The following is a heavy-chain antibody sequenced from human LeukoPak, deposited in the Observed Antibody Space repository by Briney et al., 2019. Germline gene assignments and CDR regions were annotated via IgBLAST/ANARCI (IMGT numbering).Heavy chain of an antibody. D-gene: IGHD7-27*01. V-gene: IGHV3-21*01. CDR1: GFTFSSYS. J-gene: IGHJ4*02. CDR2: ISSSSSYI. Sequence: XXXXAXSGFTFSSYSMNWVRQAPGKGLEGVSSISSSSSYIYYADSVKGRFTISRDNAKNSLYLQMNSLRAEDTAVYYCARVPRTGDWDYWGQGTLVTVSS. CDR3: ARVPRTGDWDY.